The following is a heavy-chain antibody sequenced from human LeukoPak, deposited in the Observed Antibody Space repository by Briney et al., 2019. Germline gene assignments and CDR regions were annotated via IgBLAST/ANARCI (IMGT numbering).Heavy chain of an antibody. Sequence: QAGGSLRLSCAASGFTFSSYWMHWVRQAPGKGLVWVSRIKSDGSSTSYADSVKGRFTISRDNAKNSLYLQMNSLRAEDTAVYYCARAGYCSSTSCYYFDYWGQGTLVTVSS. CDR2: IKSDGSST. CDR1: GFTFSSYW. CDR3: ARAGYCSSTSCYYFDY. J-gene: IGHJ4*02. V-gene: IGHV3-74*01. D-gene: IGHD2-2*01.